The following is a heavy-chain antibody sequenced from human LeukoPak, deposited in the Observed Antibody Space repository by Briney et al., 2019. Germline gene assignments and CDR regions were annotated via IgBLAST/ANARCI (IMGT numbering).Heavy chain of an antibody. D-gene: IGHD1-26*01. CDR1: GGAITDSNYY. CDR2: IYYNGKT. J-gene: IGHJ3*02. CDR3: ARYSGSHYAFDI. V-gene: IGHV4-39*01. Sequence: KPSETLSRTCTVSGGAITDSNYYWGWIRQPPGEGLEWIGNIYYNGKTFYNESVKSRVTISVDTSKNQFSLKLSSVTAADTALFYCARYSGSHYAFDIWGQGTMVTVSS.